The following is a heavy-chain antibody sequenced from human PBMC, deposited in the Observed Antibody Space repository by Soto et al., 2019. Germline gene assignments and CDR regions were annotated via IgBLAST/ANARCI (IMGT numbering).Heavy chain of an antibody. V-gene: IGHV3-33*01. D-gene: IGHD2-15*01. CDR2: IWYDGSNK. CDR1: GFTFSSYG. J-gene: IGHJ6*02. CDR3: ARNGVVVAQSYYYYYYGMDV. Sequence: GGSLRLSCAASGFTFSSYGMHWVRQAPGKGLEWVAVIWYDGSNKYYADSVKGRFTISRDNSKNTLYLQMNSLRAEDTAVYYCARNGVVVAQSYYYYYYGMDVGGQGTTVTVSS.